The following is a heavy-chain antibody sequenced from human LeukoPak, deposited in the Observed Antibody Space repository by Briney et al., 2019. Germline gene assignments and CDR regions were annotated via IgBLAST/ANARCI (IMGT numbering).Heavy chain of an antibody. V-gene: IGHV3-9*01. CDR3: AKDPGAVAGTFYDY. D-gene: IGHD6-19*01. J-gene: IGHJ4*02. Sequence: GGSLRLSCAASGFTFDDYAMHWVRQAPGKGLEWVSGISWNSGSIGYADSVKGRFTISRDNAKNSLYLQTNSLRAEDTALYYCAKDPGAVAGTFYDYWGQGTLVTVSS. CDR1: GFTFDDYA. CDR2: ISWNSGSI.